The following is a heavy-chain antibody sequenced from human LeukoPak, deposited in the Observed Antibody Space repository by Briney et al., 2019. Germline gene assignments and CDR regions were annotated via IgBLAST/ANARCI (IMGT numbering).Heavy chain of an antibody. V-gene: IGHV3-53*01. Sequence: GGSLRLSCAASGFTVSSNYMSWVRQAPGKGLEWVSVIYSGGSTYYADSVKGRFTISRDNSKNTLYLQMNSLRAEDTAVYYCAKNRENYYYMDVWGKGTTVTVSS. J-gene: IGHJ6*03. D-gene: IGHD5-24*01. CDR2: IYSGGST. CDR3: AKNRENYYYMDV. CDR1: GFTVSSNY.